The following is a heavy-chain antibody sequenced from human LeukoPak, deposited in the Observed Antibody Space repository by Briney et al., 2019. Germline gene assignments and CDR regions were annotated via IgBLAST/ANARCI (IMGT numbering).Heavy chain of an antibody. V-gene: IGHV4-34*01. CDR3: ARRGGRGVTYYYMDV. J-gene: IGHJ6*03. Sequence: PSETLSLTCAVYGGSFSGYYWSWIRQPPGKGLEWMGEINHSGSTNYNPSLKSRVTISVDTSKNQFSLKLSSVTAADTAVYYCARRGGRGVTYYYMDVWGKGTTVTVSS. D-gene: IGHD3-16*01. CDR1: GGSFSGYY. CDR2: INHSGST.